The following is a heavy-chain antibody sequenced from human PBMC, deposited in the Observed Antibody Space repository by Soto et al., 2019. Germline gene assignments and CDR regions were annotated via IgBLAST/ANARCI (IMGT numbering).Heavy chain of an antibody. CDR2: MNPNSGNT. Sequence: ASMQVSCKAAGYTFTSDDINWVRQATRQGLEWMGWMNPNSGNTGYAQKFQGRVTMTRNTSISTAYMELSSLRSEDTAVYYCARDAMAYCGGDCYPSYYYYYGMDVWGQGTTVTVPS. J-gene: IGHJ6*02. D-gene: IGHD2-21*02. CDR3: ARDAMAYCGGDCYPSYYYYYGMDV. CDR1: GYTFTSDD. V-gene: IGHV1-8*01.